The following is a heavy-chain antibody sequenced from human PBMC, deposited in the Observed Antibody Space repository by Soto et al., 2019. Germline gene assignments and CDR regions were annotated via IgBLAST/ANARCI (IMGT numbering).Heavy chain of an antibody. CDR3: AKDTSLHWFDR. CDR2: FNGNGGGT. V-gene: IGHV3-23*01. CDR1: GFSFSTYA. D-gene: IGHD2-15*01. J-gene: IGHJ5*02. Sequence: EVQLLESGGGLVQPGGSLRLACATSGFSFSTYAMTWVRQAPGKGLEWVSTFNGNGGGTYYADSVKGRVTISRDNSKNTLYLRLDSPRAEDAASYCCAKDTSLHWFDRWGHRPLVHVS.